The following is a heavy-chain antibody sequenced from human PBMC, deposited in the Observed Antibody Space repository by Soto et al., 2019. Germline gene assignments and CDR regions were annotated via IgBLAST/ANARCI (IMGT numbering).Heavy chain of an antibody. CDR1: GFTFSSYG. Sequence: QVQLVESGGGVVQPGRSLRLSCAASGFTFSSYGMHWVRQAPGKGLEWVAVIWYDGSNKYYADSVKGRFTISRDNSETXLXLQMNSLRAEDTAVYYCARDGYCSGGSCYSVPVFDYWGQGTLVTVSS. V-gene: IGHV3-33*01. J-gene: IGHJ4*02. CDR3: ARDGYCSGGSCYSVPVFDY. CDR2: IWYDGSNK. D-gene: IGHD2-15*01.